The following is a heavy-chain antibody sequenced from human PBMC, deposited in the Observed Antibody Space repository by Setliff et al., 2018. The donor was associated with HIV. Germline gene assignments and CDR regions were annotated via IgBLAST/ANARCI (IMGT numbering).Heavy chain of an antibody. D-gene: IGHD5-18*01. CDR1: GYTFAGYA. CDR2: INAGNGNT. V-gene: IGHV1-3*01. Sequence: ASVKVSCKASGYTFAGYAMHWVRQAPGQRLEWMGWINAGNGNTIYSQKFQGRVTITRDTSASTAYMELSSLRSEDTAVYYCARPRLGGTPMDRDAFDIWDQGTMVTVSS. CDR3: ARPRLGGTPMDRDAFDI. J-gene: IGHJ3*02.